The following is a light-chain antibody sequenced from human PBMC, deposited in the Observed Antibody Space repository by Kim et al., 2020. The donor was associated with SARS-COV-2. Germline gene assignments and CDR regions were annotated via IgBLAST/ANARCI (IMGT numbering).Light chain of an antibody. CDR2: WAS. Sequence: IVMTKSPDSLAVSLGERATLNCKSSQTVLYNSNNKNYLAWYQQKPVQAPKLLIYWASIRESGVSDRFSGSGSETDFTLTISSLQAEDVAVYYCQQYYSTPPSFGQGTKLEI. V-gene: IGKV4-1*01. CDR3: QQYYSTPPS. J-gene: IGKJ2*03. CDR1: QTVLYNSNNKNY.